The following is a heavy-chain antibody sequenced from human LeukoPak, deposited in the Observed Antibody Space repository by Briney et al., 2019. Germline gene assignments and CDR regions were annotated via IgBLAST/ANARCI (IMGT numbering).Heavy chain of an antibody. CDR2: ISAYNGNT. D-gene: IGHD6-13*01. CDR1: GYTFTSYG. CDR3: ARDSSSWSLHLDY. J-gene: IGHJ4*02. Sequence: ASVKVSCKASGYTFTSYGISWVRQAPGQGLGWMGWISAYNGNTNYAQKLQGRITMTTDTSTSTAYMELRSLRSDDTPVYYCARDSSSWSLHLDYWGQGTLVTVSS. V-gene: IGHV1-18*01.